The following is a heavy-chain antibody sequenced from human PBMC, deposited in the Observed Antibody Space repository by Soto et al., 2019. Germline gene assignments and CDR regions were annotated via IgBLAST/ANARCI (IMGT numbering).Heavy chain of an antibody. CDR1: GGSFSGYY. CDR3: ARGCEYCSSTSCYEGYYYYYMDV. V-gene: IGHV4-34*01. D-gene: IGHD2-2*01. CDR2: INHSGST. J-gene: IGHJ6*03. Sequence: TSETLSLTCAVYGGSFSGYYWSWIRQPPGKGLEWIGEINHSGSTNYNPTLKSRVTISVDTSKNQFSLKLSSVTAADTAVYYCARGCEYCSSTSCYEGYYYYYMDVWGKGTTVTVSS.